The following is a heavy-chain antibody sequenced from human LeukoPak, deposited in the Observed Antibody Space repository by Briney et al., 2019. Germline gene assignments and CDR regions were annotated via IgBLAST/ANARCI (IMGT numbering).Heavy chain of an antibody. CDR3: ARDDFRGGYRAFDI. J-gene: IGHJ3*02. V-gene: IGHV4-4*07. CDR2: IYTSGST. CDR1: GGSISSYY. Sequence: SETLSLTCTVSGGSISSYYWNWIRQPAGKGLEWIGRIYTSGSTNYNPSLKSRVTMSVDTSKNQFSLKLNSVTAADTAIYYCARDDFRGGYRAFDIWGQGTVVTVSS. D-gene: IGHD3-3*01.